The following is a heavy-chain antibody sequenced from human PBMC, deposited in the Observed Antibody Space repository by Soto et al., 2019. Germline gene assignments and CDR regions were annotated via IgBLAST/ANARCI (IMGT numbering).Heavy chain of an antibody. CDR2: ISAYNGNT. CDR1: GYTFTSYH. J-gene: IGHJ4*02. CDR3: PRASPPPRE. V-gene: IGHV1-18*01. Sequence: QVQLVQSGTEVRKPGASVKVSCKASGYTFTSYHISWVRQAPGQVVEWMGWISAYNGNTNYAQKLQGRVTMTTETPTSTGDMGLVSLRSDDSAVYSVPRASPPPREWGQGTLVTVSS.